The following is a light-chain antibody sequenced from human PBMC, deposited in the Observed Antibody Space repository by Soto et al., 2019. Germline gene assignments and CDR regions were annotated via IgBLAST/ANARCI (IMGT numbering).Light chain of an antibody. J-gene: IGKJ1*01. Sequence: EIFLTQSQFHLSSSAGDTATLSRRASQSVSSSYLAWYQQKPGQAPRLLIYGASSRATGIPDRFSGSGSGTDFTLTISSLQSDDFAVYYCQQYDNWPWTFGQGTKVDIK. CDR1: QSVSSSY. CDR3: QQYDNWPWT. CDR2: GAS. V-gene: IGKV3-20*01.